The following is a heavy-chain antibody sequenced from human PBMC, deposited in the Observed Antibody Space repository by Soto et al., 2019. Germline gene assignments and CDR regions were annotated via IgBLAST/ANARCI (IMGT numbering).Heavy chain of an antibody. Sequence: ASVKVSCKASGYTFTSYGISWVRQAPGQGLEWMGWISAYNGNTNYAQKLQGRVTMTTDTSTSTAYMELRSLRSDDTAVYYCARVRVRRYCSSTSCQMTVFDIWGQGTMVTVSS. J-gene: IGHJ3*02. D-gene: IGHD2-2*01. CDR2: ISAYNGNT. CDR3: ARVRVRRYCSSTSCQMTVFDI. V-gene: IGHV1-18*01. CDR1: GYTFTSYG.